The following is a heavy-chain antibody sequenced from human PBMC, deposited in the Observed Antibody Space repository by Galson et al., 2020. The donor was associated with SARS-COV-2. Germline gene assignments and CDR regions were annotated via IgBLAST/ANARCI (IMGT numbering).Heavy chain of an antibody. V-gene: IGHV4-38-2*02. J-gene: IGHJ2*01. Sequence: SETLSLTCTVSGYSVSTTNYWGWVRQPPGRGLEWIGSVYPSGTIYYNPSLKSRVTISVDTSKNQFSLRLDSVTAADTALYYCARQGVNMIVLVTVPGWYFDLWGRGTLVTVSS. CDR3: ARQGVNMIVLVTVPGWYFDL. D-gene: IGHD3-22*01. CDR2: VYPSGTI. CDR1: GYSVSTTNY.